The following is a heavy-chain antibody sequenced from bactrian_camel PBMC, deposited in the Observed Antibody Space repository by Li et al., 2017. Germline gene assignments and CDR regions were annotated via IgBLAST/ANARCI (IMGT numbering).Heavy chain of an antibody. Sequence: VQLVESGGGLVQPGGSLRLSCATSGFRFNHTAMSWARQAPGKELEWVSGINSGGGSTYYLDSVKGRFTISRNNAKNTVYLQMNNLQPEDTARTTVRRGAVVVVNTATPSTTGARGPRSPSP. D-gene: IGHD6*01. V-gene: IGHV3S40*01. J-gene: IGHJ4*01. CDR1: GFRFNHTA. CDR3: RRGAVVVVNTATPSTT. CDR2: INSGGGST.